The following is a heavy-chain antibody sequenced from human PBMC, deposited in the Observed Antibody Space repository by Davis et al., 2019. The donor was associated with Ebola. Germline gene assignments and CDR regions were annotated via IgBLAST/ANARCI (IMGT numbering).Heavy chain of an antibody. J-gene: IGHJ4*02. V-gene: IGHV3-23*01. CDR2: VSDNGGNT. Sequence: GESLKISCAASGFSVSTKYMSWVRQAPGKGLEWVSSVSDNGGNTYYADSGKGRFTISRDNSKNTLYMQMISLRVEDTAVYYCAKTRLEIMALDYWGQGTLVTVSS. CDR3: AKTRLEIMALDY. CDR1: GFSVSTKY. D-gene: IGHD3-16*01.